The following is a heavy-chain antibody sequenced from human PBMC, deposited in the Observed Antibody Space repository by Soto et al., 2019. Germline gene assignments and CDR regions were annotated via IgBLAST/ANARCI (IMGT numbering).Heavy chain of an antibody. J-gene: IGHJ4*02. CDR1: GFTFSSYW. CDR2: IKQDGSEK. CDR3: ARDLNMYYYDSSGYYYDD. Sequence: EVQLVESGGGLVQPGGSLRLSCAASGFTFSSYWMSWVRQAPGKGLEWVANIKQDGSEKYYVDSVKGRFTISRDNAKNSLYLQMNSLRAEDTAVYYCARDLNMYYYDSSGYYYDDWGQGTLVTVSS. D-gene: IGHD3-22*01. V-gene: IGHV3-7*01.